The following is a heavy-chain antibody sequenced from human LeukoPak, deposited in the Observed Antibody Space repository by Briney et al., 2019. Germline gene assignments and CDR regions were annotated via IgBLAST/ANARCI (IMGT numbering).Heavy chain of an antibody. D-gene: IGHD3-9*01. CDR3: ARSIFDWYLNWFDP. CDR1: GYTFTSYG. Sequence: ASVKVSCKASGYTFTSYGISWVRQAPGQGLEWMGWISAYNGNTNYAQKLQGRVTMTTDTSTSTAYMELSSLRSEDTAVYYCARSIFDWYLNWFDPWGQGTLVTVSS. CDR2: ISAYNGNT. V-gene: IGHV1-18*01. J-gene: IGHJ5*02.